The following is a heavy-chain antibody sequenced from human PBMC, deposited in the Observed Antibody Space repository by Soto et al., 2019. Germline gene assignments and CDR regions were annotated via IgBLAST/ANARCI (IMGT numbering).Heavy chain of an antibody. CDR3: ARSTGSGFRAGTHRFNWFDP. J-gene: IGHJ5*02. CDR1: GVTFSSFA. Sequence: QVQLVQSGAEVKQPGSSVKVSCQASGVTFSSFAISWVRQAPGQGLEWMGGIIPIFRTPNYAQNFQGRVTITADESTSSVYMELSRLRSEDTAVYYCARSTGSGFRAGTHRFNWFDPWGQGTLVTVSS. D-gene: IGHD5-12*01. CDR2: IIPIFRTP. V-gene: IGHV1-69*01.